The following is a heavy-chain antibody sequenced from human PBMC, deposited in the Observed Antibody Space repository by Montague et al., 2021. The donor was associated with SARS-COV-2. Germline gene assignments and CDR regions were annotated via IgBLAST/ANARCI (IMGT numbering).Heavy chain of an antibody. CDR2: INHSGNT. Sequence: SDILSLTRAVYGGSLSGYYWAWIRQTPGKGLEWIGEINHSGNTNXNPSLKSRLTISVDTSKKQFSLKLSSVTTADTAVYYCARGVDYDFWSGYLRYKWFDPWGLGTPVTVSS. CDR3: ARGVDYDFWSGYLRYKWFDP. V-gene: IGHV4-34*01. CDR1: GGSLSGYY. D-gene: IGHD3-3*01. J-gene: IGHJ5*02.